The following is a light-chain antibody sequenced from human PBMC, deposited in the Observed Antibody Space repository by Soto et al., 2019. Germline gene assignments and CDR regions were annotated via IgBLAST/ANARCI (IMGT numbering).Light chain of an antibody. V-gene: IGKV3-15*01. Sequence: PGERVTLSCRASQSVSSNLAWYQHRPGQAPRLLIYRASTRAPGVPARFSGSGSGTEFTLTISSLQPEDFTVYSCLQYHNLWAFGQGTKVDIK. CDR3: LQYHNLWA. J-gene: IGKJ1*01. CDR1: QSVSSN. CDR2: RAS.